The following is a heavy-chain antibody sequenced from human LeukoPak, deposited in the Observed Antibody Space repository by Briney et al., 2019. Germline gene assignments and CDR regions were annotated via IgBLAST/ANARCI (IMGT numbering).Heavy chain of an antibody. V-gene: IGHV4-59*12. D-gene: IGHD2-2*03. J-gene: IGHJ5*02. CDR3: ARAAGYCSSTSCYKGGNNWFDP. CDR1: GGSISSYY. Sequence: SETLSLTCTVSGGSISSYYWSWIRQPPGKGLEWIGYIYYSGSTNYNPSPKSRVTISVDTSKNQFSLKLSSVTAADTAVYYCARAAGYCSSTSCYKGGNNWFDPWGQGTLVTVSS. CDR2: IYYSGST.